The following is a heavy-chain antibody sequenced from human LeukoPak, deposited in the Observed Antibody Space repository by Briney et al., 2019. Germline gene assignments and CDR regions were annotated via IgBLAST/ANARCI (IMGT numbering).Heavy chain of an antibody. CDR3: ATARYSSSSHFDY. Sequence: SETLSLTCTVSGGSISSYYWSWIRQPPGKGLEWIGYIYYSGSTNYNPSLKSRVTISVDRSKNQFSLKLSSVTAADTAVYYCATARYSSSSHFDYWGQGTLVTVSS. J-gene: IGHJ4*02. CDR1: GGSISSYY. CDR2: IYYSGST. V-gene: IGHV4-59*12. D-gene: IGHD6-6*01.